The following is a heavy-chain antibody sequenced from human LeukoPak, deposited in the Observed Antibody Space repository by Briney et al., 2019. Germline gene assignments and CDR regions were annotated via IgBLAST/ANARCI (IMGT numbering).Heavy chain of an antibody. CDR3: ARGMATANDAFDI. V-gene: IGHV1-2*06. CDR2: INPYSGGT. Sequence: APVTVSCTASGYTFTGYYMHWVRQAPGQGLEWMGRINPYSGGTNYAQKFQGGVTMTRDTSISTAYMELSRLRSDDTAVYYCARGMATANDAFDIWGQGTMVTVSS. CDR1: GYTFTGYY. D-gene: IGHD5-24*01. J-gene: IGHJ3*02.